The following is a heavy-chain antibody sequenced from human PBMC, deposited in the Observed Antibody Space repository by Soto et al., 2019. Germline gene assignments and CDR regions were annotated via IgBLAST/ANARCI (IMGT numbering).Heavy chain of an antibody. V-gene: IGHV1-8*01. CDR2: MNPNSGNT. CDR3: ATAGPPNDYSNYVIDP. J-gene: IGHJ5*02. CDR1: GYTFTSYD. D-gene: IGHD4-4*01. Sequence: QVQLVQSGAEVKKPGASVKVSCKASGYTFTSYDINWVRQATGQGLEWMGWMNPNSGNTGYAQKFQGRVTMTRNTSISTAYMELSSLRSEYTAVYYCATAGPPNDYSNYVIDPWGQGTLVTVSS.